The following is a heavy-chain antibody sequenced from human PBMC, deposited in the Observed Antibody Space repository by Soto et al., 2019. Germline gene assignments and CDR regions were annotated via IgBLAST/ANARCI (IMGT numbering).Heavy chain of an antibody. D-gene: IGHD3-3*01. CDR2: IYYSGST. CDR3: ASGREGLWSGYEIGYFDY. V-gene: IGHV4-30-4*01. CDR1: GGSISSGDYY. J-gene: IGHJ4*02. Sequence: QVQLQESGPGLVKPSQTLSLTCTVSGGSISSGDYYWSWIRQPPGKGLEWIGYIYYSGSTYYNPSLKSRVTIPLDTSNKQFSLELSSVAAADTDVYYGASGREGLWSGYEIGYFDYWGQGTLVTVSS.